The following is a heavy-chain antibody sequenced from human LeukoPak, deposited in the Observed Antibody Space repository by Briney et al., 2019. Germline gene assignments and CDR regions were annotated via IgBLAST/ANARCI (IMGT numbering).Heavy chain of an antibody. CDR3: ARGSPAANY. V-gene: IGHV4-39*07. D-gene: IGHD2-2*01. CDR1: GGSISSSSYY. Sequence: KPSETLSLTCTVSGGSISSSSYYWSWIRQPPGKGLEWIGEINHSGSTNYNPSLKSRVTISVDTSKNQFSLKLSSVTAADTAVYYCARGSPAANYWGQGTLVTVSS. J-gene: IGHJ4*02. CDR2: INHSGST.